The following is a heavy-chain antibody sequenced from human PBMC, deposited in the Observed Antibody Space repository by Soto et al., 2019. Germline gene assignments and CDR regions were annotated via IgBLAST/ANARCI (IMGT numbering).Heavy chain of an antibody. CDR3: AGARDV. CDR1: GGSISSGGYS. CDR2: IYHSGST. J-gene: IGHJ6*04. V-gene: IGHV4-30-2*01. Sequence: SETLSLTCAVSGGSISSGGYSWTWIRQPPGKGLEWIGYIYHSGSTYYNPSLKSRVTISVDRSKNQFSLKLNSVTAADTAVYYCAGARDVGGKGTTATVPS.